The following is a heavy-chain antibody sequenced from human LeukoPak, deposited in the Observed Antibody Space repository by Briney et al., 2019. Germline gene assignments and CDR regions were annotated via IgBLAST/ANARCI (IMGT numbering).Heavy chain of an antibody. J-gene: IGHJ4*02. D-gene: IGHD6-19*01. CDR1: GGTFSSYA. CDR2: IIPIFGTA. Sequence: SVKVSCKASGGTFSSYAISWVRQAPGQGLEWMGGIIPIFGTANYAQKFQGRVTITAGESTSTAYMELSSLRSEDTAVYYCARGEEWLVHSAIDYWGQGTLVTVSS. V-gene: IGHV1-69*13. CDR3: ARGEEWLVHSAIDY.